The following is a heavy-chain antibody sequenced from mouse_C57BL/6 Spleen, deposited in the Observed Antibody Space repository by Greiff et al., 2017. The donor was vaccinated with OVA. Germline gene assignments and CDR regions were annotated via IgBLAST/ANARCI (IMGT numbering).Heavy chain of an antibody. CDR3: ARIQLTGTA. CDR1: GFSLTSYG. V-gene: IGHV2-2*01. J-gene: IGHJ2*01. D-gene: IGHD4-1*01. Sequence: QVQLQQSGPGLVQPSQSLSITCTVSGFSLTSYGVHWVRPSPGKGLEWLGVIWSGGSTDYNAAFISRLSISKDNSKSQVFFKMNSLQADDTAIYYCARIQLTGTAWGQGTTLTVSS. CDR2: IWSGGST.